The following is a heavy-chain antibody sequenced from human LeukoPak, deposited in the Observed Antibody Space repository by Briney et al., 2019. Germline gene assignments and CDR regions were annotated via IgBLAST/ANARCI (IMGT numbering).Heavy chain of an antibody. CDR2: IYYSGYT. CDR3: ARVGILRFPSNWFDP. J-gene: IGHJ5*02. CDR1: GASISSYY. Sequence: PSETLSLTCTVSGASISSYYWSWIRQPPGKGLEWIGYIYYSGYTRYNPSLKSRVTISVDTSKNQFSLKLSSVTAADTAVYYCARVGILRFPSNWFDPWGQGTLVTVCS. V-gene: IGHV4-59*01. D-gene: IGHD3-3*01.